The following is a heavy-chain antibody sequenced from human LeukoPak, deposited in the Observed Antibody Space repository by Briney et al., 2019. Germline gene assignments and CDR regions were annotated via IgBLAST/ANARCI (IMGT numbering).Heavy chain of an antibody. CDR3: ARKSVPDY. Sequence: GGSLRLSCAASGFTFSSYEMNWVRQAPGKGLEWVSAISGSGGNTYYADSVKGRFTISRDNSKNSLYLQMNSLRAEDTAVYYCARKSVPDYWGQGTLVTVSS. CDR2: ISGSGGNT. D-gene: IGHD5/OR15-5a*01. CDR1: GFTFSSYE. J-gene: IGHJ4*02. V-gene: IGHV3-23*01.